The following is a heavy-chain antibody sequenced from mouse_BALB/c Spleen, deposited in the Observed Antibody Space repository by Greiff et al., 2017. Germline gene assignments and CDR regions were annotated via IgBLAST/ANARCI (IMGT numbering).Heavy chain of an antibody. CDR3: ARTSSRYAMDY. V-gene: IGHV5-17*02. CDR2: ISSGSSTN. J-gene: IGHJ4*01. Sequence: EVQLVESGGGLVQPGGSRKISCAASGFTFSSFGMHWVRQAPEKGLEWVAYISSGSSTNYYADTVKGRFTIPRDNPKNTLFLQMTSLRSEDTAMYCCARTSSRYAMDYWGQGTSVTVSS. D-gene: IGHD2-14*01. CDR1: GFTFSSFG.